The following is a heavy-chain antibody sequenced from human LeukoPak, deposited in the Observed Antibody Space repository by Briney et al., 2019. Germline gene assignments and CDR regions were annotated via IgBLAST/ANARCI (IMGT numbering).Heavy chain of an antibody. D-gene: IGHD3-22*01. CDR1: GGSISSSSYY. CDR3: ARHELYYDSSGYYPFDY. V-gene: IGHV4-39*01. J-gene: IGHJ4*02. Sequence: SETLSLTCTVSGGSISSSSYYWGWIRQPPGKGLEWIGSIYYSGSTYYNPSLKSRVTISVDTSKDQFSLKLSSVTAADTAVYYCARHELYYDSSGYYPFDYWGQGTLVTVSS. CDR2: IYYSGST.